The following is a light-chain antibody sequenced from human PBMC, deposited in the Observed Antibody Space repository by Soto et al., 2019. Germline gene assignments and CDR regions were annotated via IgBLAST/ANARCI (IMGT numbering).Light chain of an antibody. CDR2: SNN. J-gene: IGLJ1*01. CDR1: GSNIGSNY. V-gene: IGLV1-47*02. Sequence: QAVVTQPPSASGTPGQRVTISCSGSGSNIGSNYVYWYQQLPGTAPKLLTYSNNQRPSGVPDRFSGSKSGTSASLAISGLRSEDEADYYCAAWDDSLSGLYVFGTGTKLTVL. CDR3: AAWDDSLSGLYV.